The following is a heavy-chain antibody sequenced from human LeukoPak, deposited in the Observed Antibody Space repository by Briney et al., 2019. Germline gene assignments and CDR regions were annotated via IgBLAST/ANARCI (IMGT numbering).Heavy chain of an antibody. V-gene: IGHV4-38-2*02. D-gene: IGHD6-13*01. CDR1: GYSISSDYY. J-gene: IGHJ5*02. CDR2: IYHSGST. CDR3: ARDIGGIAAADQPP. Sequence: SETLSLTCTVSGYSISSDYYWGWIRQPPGKGLEWIGSIYHSGSTYYNPSLKSRVTISVDTSKNQFSLKLSSVTAADTAVYYCARDIGGIAAADQPPWGQGTLVTVSS.